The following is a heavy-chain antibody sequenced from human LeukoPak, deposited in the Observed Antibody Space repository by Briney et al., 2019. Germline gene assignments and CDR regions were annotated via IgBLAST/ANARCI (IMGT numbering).Heavy chain of an antibody. CDR3: TILPSIAAAGSFSFDI. CDR2: IKSKADNYAT. J-gene: IGHJ3*02. CDR1: GFSFSGSA. V-gene: IGHV3-73*01. D-gene: IGHD6-13*01. Sequence: GGSLRLSCAASGFSFSGSALHWVRQASGKGLEWVGRIKSKADNYATAYAASVRGRFAISRDDSKNTAYLQMNSLKIDDTAVYYCTILPSIAAAGSFSFDIWGQGTMVTVSS.